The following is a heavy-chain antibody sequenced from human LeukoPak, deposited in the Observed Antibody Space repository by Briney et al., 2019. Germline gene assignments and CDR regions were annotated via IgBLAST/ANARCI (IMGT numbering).Heavy chain of an antibody. D-gene: IGHD4-17*01. CDR1: GFTFSSYA. V-gene: IGHV3-23*01. Sequence: PGGSLRLSCAASGFTFSSYAMSWVRQAPGKGLEWVSAISGSGGSTYYADSVKGRFTISRDNSKNTLYPQMNSLRAEDTAVYYCAKSDGDYDDYFDYWGQGTLVTVSS. CDR3: AKSDGDYDDYFDY. J-gene: IGHJ4*02. CDR2: ISGSGGST.